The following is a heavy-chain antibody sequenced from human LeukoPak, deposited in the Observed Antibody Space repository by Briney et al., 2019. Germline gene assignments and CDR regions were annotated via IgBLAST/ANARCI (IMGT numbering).Heavy chain of an antibody. CDR2: ISSGGSGI. CDR1: GFTFSSYA. V-gene: IGHV3-23*01. D-gene: IGHD3-10*01. CDR3: ASKITMLRGVIITPDY. Sequence: GGSLRLSCAPSGFTFSSYAMSWVRQAPGKGLEWVSGISSGGSGIYYADSVKGRFTISRDNSKNTLYLQMNSLRAEDTAVYYCASKITMLRGVIITPDYWGQGTLVTVSS. J-gene: IGHJ4*02.